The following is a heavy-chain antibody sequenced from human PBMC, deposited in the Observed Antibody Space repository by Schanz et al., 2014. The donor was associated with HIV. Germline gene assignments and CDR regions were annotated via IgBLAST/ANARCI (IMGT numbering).Heavy chain of an antibody. J-gene: IGHJ4*02. CDR1: GLSLTNSA. D-gene: IGHD4-17*01. CDR3: YGDESGY. Sequence: QVKLVESGGGVVQPGASLRLSCTGSGLSLTNSAVHWVRQAPGKGLEWVGVIWYDGTNKYYADSVKGRFTISRDNSKNTLYLQMNSLRAENTAVYYCYGDESGYWGQGTLVTVSS. V-gene: IGHV3-33*08. CDR2: IWYDGTNK.